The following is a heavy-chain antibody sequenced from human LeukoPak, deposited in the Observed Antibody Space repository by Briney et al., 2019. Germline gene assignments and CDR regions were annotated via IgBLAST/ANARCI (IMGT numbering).Heavy chain of an antibody. CDR2: TYYKSKWFN. CDR3: ARDQPWINGFDI. Sequence: SQTLSLTCAISGDSVSRNSWNWIRQSPSRGLEWLGRTYYKSKWFNDYAVSLKGRITITPDTSKNQFSLQLNSVTPEDTALYYCARDQPWINGFDIWGQGIMVTVSS. V-gene: IGHV6-1*01. J-gene: IGHJ3*02. D-gene: IGHD5-12*01. CDR1: GDSVSRNS.